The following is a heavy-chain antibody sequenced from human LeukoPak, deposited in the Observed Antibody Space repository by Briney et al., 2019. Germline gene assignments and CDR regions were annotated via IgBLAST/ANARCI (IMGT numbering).Heavy chain of an antibody. CDR2: IYYSGST. V-gene: IGHV4-59*08. CDR3: ARQRGRWDSFDY. Sequence: SETLSLTCTFSGGSISTYYWSWIRQPPGKGLEWIGYIYYSGSTNYNPALKSRVTISVDTSKNQFSLKLSSVTAADTAVYYCARQRGRWDSFDYWGQGTLVTVSS. J-gene: IGHJ4*02. CDR1: GGSISTYY. D-gene: IGHD1-26*01.